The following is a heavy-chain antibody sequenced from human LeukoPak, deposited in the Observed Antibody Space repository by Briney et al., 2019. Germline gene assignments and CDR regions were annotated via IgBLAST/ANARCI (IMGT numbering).Heavy chain of an antibody. D-gene: IGHD2-2*01. V-gene: IGHV4-34*01. CDR3: ATHIVVVPAAKKKNWFDP. CDR2: INHSGST. CDR1: GGSFSGYY. Sequence: PSETLSLTCAVYGGSFSGYYWSWIRQPPGKGLEWIGEINHSGSTNYNPSLKSRVTISVDTSKNQFSLKLSSVTAADTAVYYCATHIVVVPAAKKKNWFDPWGQGTLVTVSS. J-gene: IGHJ5*02.